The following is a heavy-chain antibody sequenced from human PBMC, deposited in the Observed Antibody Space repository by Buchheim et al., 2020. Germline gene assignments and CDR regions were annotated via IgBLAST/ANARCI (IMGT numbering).Heavy chain of an antibody. V-gene: IGHV1-69*01. D-gene: IGHD1/OR15-1a*01. CDR3: ARISRIADPGEQFDY. CDR2: IIPIFGTA. CDR1: GGTFSSYA. Sequence: QVQLVQSGAEVKKPGSSVKVSCKASGGTFSSYAISWVRQAPGQGREWMGGIIPIFGTANYAQKFQGRVTITQDEATSTAHKAPSSLRSEDTAVYYCARISRIADPGEQFDYWGQGTL. J-gene: IGHJ4*02.